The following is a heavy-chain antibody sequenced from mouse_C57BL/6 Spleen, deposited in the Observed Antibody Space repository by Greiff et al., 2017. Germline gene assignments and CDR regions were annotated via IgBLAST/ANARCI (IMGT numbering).Heavy chain of an antibody. Sequence: VQLQQSGAELVRPGASVKLSCTASGFNINADYMHWVKQRPEQGLEWIGGIDPENGDTEYASKFQGKATITADTSSNTAYLQLSSLTSEDTAVYYCTPYLGEFDYWGQGTTLTVSS. J-gene: IGHJ2*01. CDR3: TPYLGEFDY. CDR1: GFNINADY. V-gene: IGHV14-4*01. D-gene: IGHD3-3*01. CDR2: IDPENGDT.